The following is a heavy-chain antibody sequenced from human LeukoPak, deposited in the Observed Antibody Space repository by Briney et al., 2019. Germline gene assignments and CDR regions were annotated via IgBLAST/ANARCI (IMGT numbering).Heavy chain of an antibody. D-gene: IGHD3-3*01. V-gene: IGHV4-39*01. CDR1: SGSISSSSYY. CDR2: IYYSGST. CDR3: ARQEADFWSGYSDY. J-gene: IGHJ4*02. Sequence: PSETLSLTCTVSSGSISSSSYYWGWIRQPPGKGLEWIGSIYYSGSTYYNPSLKSRVTISVDTSKNQFSLKLSSVTAADTAVYYCARQEADFWSGYSDYWGQGTLVTVSS.